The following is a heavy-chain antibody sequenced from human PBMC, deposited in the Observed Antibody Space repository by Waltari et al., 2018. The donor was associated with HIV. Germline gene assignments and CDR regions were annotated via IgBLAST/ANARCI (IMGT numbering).Heavy chain of an antibody. D-gene: IGHD3-16*01. Sequence: QVHLLQSGAGVLKPGASVKVSCQAPGDLFHSNDLNWVRRGPGQGLEWMGWMSPTSGKTRYAQPFEGRVTMTRNIFANTVFLELRSLRPHDTGIYYCAAARPGALFGDSWGQGTLVNVSS. CDR3: AAARPGALFGDS. V-gene: IGHV1-8*02. CDR1: GDLFHSND. J-gene: IGHJ5*02. CDR2: MSPTSGKT.